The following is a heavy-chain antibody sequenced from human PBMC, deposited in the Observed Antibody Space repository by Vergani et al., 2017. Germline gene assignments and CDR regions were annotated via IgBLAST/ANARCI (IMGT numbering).Heavy chain of an antibody. CDR2: MNPNSGNT. V-gene: IGHV1-8*01. CDR3: ARSIVVVPAAMFNGWFDP. Sequence: QVQLVQSGAEVKKPGASVKVSCKASGYTFTSYDINWVRQATGQGLEWMGWMNPNSGNTGYAQKFQGRVTMTRNTSISTAYMELRSLRSEDTAVYYCARSIVVVPAAMFNGWFDPWGQGTLVTVSS. D-gene: IGHD2-2*01. CDR1: GYTFTSYD. J-gene: IGHJ5*02.